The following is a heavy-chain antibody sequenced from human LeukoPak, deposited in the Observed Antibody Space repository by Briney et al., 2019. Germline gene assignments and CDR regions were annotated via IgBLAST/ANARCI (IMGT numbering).Heavy chain of an antibody. CDR1: GYTFTGYY. CDR3: AREGYSSIWYPRRYFDL. J-gene: IGHJ2*01. Sequence: GASVKVSCKASGYTFTGYYMHWVRQAPGQGLEWMGWINPNSGGTNYAQKFQGRVTMTRDTSISTAYMELSRLRSDDTAVYYCAREGYSSIWYPRRYFDLWGRGTLVTVSS. V-gene: IGHV1-2*02. D-gene: IGHD6-13*01. CDR2: INPNSGGT.